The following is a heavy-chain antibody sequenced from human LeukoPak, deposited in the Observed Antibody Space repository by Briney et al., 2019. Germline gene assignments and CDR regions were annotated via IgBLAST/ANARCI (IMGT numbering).Heavy chain of an antibody. Sequence: SVKVSCKASGGTFSSYAISWVRQAPGQGLEWMGRIIPIFGTANYAQKSQGRVTITTDESTSTAYMELSSLRSEDTAVYYCASSPIYSGSYYGYFQHWGQGTLVTVSS. CDR1: GGTFSSYA. J-gene: IGHJ1*01. V-gene: IGHV1-69*05. CDR2: IIPIFGTA. CDR3: ASSPIYSGSYYGYFQH. D-gene: IGHD1-26*01.